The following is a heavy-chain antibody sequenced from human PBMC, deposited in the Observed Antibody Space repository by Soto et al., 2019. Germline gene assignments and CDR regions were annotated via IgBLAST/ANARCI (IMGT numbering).Heavy chain of an antibody. Sequence: ASVKVSCRTSGYTFTAYHIHWVRQAPGQGLEWMGWINPNSGGANYAQKFEGRVTMTRDTSISTVYMELSRLGSDDTALYYCARDYSGHGMDVWGQGTTVTVSS. V-gene: IGHV1-2*02. CDR1: GYTFTAYH. CDR3: ARDYSGHGMDV. D-gene: IGHD1-26*01. CDR2: INPNSGGA. J-gene: IGHJ6*02.